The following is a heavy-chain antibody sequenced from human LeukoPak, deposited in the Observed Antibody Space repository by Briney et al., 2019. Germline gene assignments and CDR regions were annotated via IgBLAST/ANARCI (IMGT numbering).Heavy chain of an antibody. CDR1: GFTFSSYW. D-gene: IGHD3-22*01. CDR3: ARPPDITMIVMEV. Sequence: PGGSLRLSCTASGFTFSSYWMHWVRQGPGKGLVWVSRINSDGSSTNYADSVKGRFTTSRDNSKNTLFLQMNSLRAEDTAVYYCARPPDITMIVMEVWGQGTLVTVSS. V-gene: IGHV3-74*01. CDR2: INSDGSST. J-gene: IGHJ4*02.